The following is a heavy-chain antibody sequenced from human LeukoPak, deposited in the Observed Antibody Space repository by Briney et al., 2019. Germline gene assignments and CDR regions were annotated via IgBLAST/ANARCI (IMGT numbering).Heavy chain of an antibody. Sequence: PGGSLRLSCAASGFTFSSYAMYWVRQAPGRGLEWVAVISYDGSSKYPADSVKGRFTIFRDNSKNTLYLQMNSLRPDDTAVYYCARDREACSNPMKDGAFDIWGQGTMVTVSS. CDR2: ISYDGSSK. V-gene: IGHV3-30*04. CDR1: GFTFSSYA. CDR3: ARDREACSNPMKDGAFDI. D-gene: IGHD4-11*01. J-gene: IGHJ3*02.